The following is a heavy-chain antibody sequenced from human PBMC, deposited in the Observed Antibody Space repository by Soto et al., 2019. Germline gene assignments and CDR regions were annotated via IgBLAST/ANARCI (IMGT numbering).Heavy chain of an antibody. CDR1: GDSISGYY. J-gene: IGHJ6*03. D-gene: IGHD3-3*01. CDR2: TYYTGRT. CDR3: ARSQAGTVFGLPTHFYYMDV. V-gene: IGHV4-59*01. Sequence: PSETLSLTCTVSGDSISGYYWSWIRQAPGKGLEWIGYTYYTGRTDYNPSLKSRVTMSVDTSKNKFSLELTSVTAADTAVYYCARSQAGTVFGLPTHFYYMDVWGKGTTVTVSS.